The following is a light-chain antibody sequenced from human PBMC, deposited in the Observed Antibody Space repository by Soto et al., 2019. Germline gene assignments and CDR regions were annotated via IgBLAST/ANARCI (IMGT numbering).Light chain of an antibody. J-gene: IGLJ1*01. CDR1: SSDAGGYNY. V-gene: IGLV2-14*01. CDR2: EVS. Sequence: QSALTQPASVSGSPGQSITISCTGTSSDAGGYNYVSWYQQHPGKAPKLMIYEVSNRPSGVSNRFSGSKSGNTASLTISGLQAEEEADYYCSSYTSSSTLVFGTGTKVTVL. CDR3: SSYTSSSTLV.